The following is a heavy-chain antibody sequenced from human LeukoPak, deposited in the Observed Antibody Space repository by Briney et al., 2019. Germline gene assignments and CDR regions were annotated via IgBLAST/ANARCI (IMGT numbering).Heavy chain of an antibody. CDR1: GYTFTSYD. CDR2: MNPNSGNT. J-gene: IGHJ4*02. D-gene: IGHD5-24*01. CDR3: ARGPPGDAMGDY. V-gene: IGHV1-8*01. Sequence: ASVKVSCKASGYTFTSYDINWVRQATGQGLEWMGWMNPNSGNTGYAQKFQGRVTMTRNTSISTAYMKLSSLRSEDTAVYYCARGPPGDAMGDYWGQGTLVTVSS.